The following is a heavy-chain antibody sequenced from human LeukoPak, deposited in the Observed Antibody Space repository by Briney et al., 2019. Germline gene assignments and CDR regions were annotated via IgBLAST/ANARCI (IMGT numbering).Heavy chain of an antibody. Sequence: SQTLSLTCTVSGGSISSGGYYWSWIRQPPGKGLEWIGYIYHSGSTYYNPSLKSRVTISVDRSKNQFSLKLSSVTAADTAVYYCARGRFLEWLLGVRYYFDYWGQGTLVTVSS. D-gene: IGHD3-3*01. CDR3: ARGRFLEWLLGVRYYFDY. CDR2: IYHSGST. CDR1: GGSISSGGYY. V-gene: IGHV4-30-2*01. J-gene: IGHJ4*02.